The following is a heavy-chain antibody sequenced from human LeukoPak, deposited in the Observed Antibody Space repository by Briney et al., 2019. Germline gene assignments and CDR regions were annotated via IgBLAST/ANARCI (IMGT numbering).Heavy chain of an antibody. V-gene: IGHV3-23*01. Sequence: GGSLRLSCAASGFTFTSYAMTWVRQAPGKGLEWVSSISGSGGSTQYAASVQGRFTISRDNSKNTLYLQMNSLRAEDTAVYYCAKDPNGDYIGTFDIWGQGTMVTVSS. D-gene: IGHD4-17*01. J-gene: IGHJ3*02. CDR1: GFTFTSYA. CDR2: ISGSGGST. CDR3: AKDPNGDYIGTFDI.